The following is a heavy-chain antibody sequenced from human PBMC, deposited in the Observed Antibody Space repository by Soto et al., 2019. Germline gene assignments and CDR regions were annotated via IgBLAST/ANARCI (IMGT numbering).Heavy chain of an antibody. CDR1: GGTFSSYA. CDR3: ARGYCSGGSCSNWFDP. V-gene: IGHV1-69*06. D-gene: IGHD2-15*01. J-gene: IGHJ5*02. Sequence: ASVKVSCKASGGTFSSYAISWVRQAPGQGLEWMGGIIPIFGTANYAQKFQGRVTITADKSTSTAYMELSSLRSEDTAVYYCARGYCSGGSCSNWFDPWGQGTLVTVAS. CDR2: IIPIFGTA.